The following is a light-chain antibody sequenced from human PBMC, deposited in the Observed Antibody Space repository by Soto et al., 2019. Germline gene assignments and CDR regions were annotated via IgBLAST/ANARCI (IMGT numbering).Light chain of an antibody. CDR1: SSNIGSNY. CDR2: TNN. V-gene: IGLV1-47*02. Sequence: QSVLTQPPSASGTPGQRVSISCSGRSSNIGSNYVYWYQQHPGTAPKHLMYTNNQRPSGVPDRFSGSKSGTSASLAISGLRSEDEADYYCATWDDSLSAWVFGGGTKVTVL. CDR3: ATWDDSLSAWV. J-gene: IGLJ3*02.